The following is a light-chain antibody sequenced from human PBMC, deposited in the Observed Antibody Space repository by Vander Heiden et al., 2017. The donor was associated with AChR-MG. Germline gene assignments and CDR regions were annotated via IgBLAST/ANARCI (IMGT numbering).Light chain of an antibody. CDR2: DDS. Sequence: YVLTQPTSVSVAPVTQARITCGRNKLGSNRVHWYQQKPGQAPVLVVYDDSDRPSGIPERFSGSNSGNTATLTISRVEAGDEADYYCQVWDSSSDPRVFGGGTKLTVL. V-gene: IGLV3-21*03. J-gene: IGLJ2*01. CDR1: KLGSNR. CDR3: QVWDSSSDPRV.